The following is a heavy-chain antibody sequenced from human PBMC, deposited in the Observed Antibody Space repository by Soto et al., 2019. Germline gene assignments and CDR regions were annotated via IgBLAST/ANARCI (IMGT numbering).Heavy chain of an antibody. Sequence: SETLSLTCAVYGGSFSGYYWSWIRQPPGKGLEWIGEINHSGSTNYNPSLKSRVTISVDTSKNQFSLKLSSVTAADTAVYYCARRLWFGDVGYYYMDVWGKGTTVTVSS. J-gene: IGHJ6*03. V-gene: IGHV4-34*01. CDR2: INHSGST. D-gene: IGHD3-10*01. CDR3: ARRLWFGDVGYYYMDV. CDR1: GGSFSGYY.